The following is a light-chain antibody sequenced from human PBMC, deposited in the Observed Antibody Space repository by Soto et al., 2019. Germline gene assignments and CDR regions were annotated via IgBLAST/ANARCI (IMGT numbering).Light chain of an antibody. CDR2: AAS. Sequence: DIQMTQSPPSLSASVGDTITITCRASQSISTYLDWYQVTPGKAPKVLIYAASTLQAGVPSRFSGSGSGTDFTLTINSLQPEDFATYYCQQNYNLPPWTFGQGTKVDIK. CDR3: QQNYNLPPWT. CDR1: QSISTY. J-gene: IGKJ1*01. V-gene: IGKV1-39*01.